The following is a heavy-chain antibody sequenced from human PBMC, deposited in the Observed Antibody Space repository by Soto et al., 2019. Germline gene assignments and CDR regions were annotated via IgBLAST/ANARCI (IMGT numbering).Heavy chain of an antibody. J-gene: IGHJ5*01. CDR2: LRYSGST. D-gene: IGHD3-22*01. CDR3: AASDGYWDDS. V-gene: IGHV4-61*01. Sequence: PSEALSLTCTVSGGSVTSTHFFLRWIRQTPGEGLEWIASLRYSGSTSHNPSLKSRVTISVDTSKNQFSLPLNSVAAADTAVYFCAASDGYWDDSWVQGNRVTV. CDR1: GGSVTSTHFF.